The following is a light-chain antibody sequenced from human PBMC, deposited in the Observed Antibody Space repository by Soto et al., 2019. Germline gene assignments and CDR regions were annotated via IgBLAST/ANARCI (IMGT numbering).Light chain of an antibody. V-gene: IGKV1-39*01. CDR1: ETISPF. CDR2: AAS. CDR3: PQSYDISPLT. J-gene: IGKJ5*01. Sequence: DIQMTHSPSSLCVSVGEIVTITCLSSETISPFLNWYQVKTGKAPKLLIYAASTLQDGVPSRFSGSGSGTDFTLTINSLQPEDFAPYYCPQSYDISPLTSGPGTRLEI.